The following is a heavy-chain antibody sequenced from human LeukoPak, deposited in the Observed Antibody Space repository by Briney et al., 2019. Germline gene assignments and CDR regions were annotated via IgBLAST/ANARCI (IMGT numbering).Heavy chain of an antibody. Sequence: GGSLRLSCAASGFTFSSYAMHWVRQAPGKGLEWVAVISYDGSNKYYADSVKGRFTISRDNSKNTLYLQMNSLRAEDTAVYYCARDVGYCSSTSCFTPPDYWGQGTMVTVSS. D-gene: IGHD2-2*02. CDR2: ISYDGSNK. J-gene: IGHJ4*02. CDR1: GFTFSSYA. CDR3: ARDVGYCSSTSCFTPPDY. V-gene: IGHV3-30-3*01.